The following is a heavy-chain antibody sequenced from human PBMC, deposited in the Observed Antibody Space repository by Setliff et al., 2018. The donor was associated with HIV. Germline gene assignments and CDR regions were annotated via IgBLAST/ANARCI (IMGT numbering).Heavy chain of an antibody. Sequence: ASVKVSCKASGYTFTSYYMHWVRQAPGQGLEWMGWISAYNGNTNYAQKLQGRVTMTTDTSTSTAYMELRSLRSDDTAVYYCARGGFLGSSSWYSIGDYYYGMDVWGQGTTVTVSS. J-gene: IGHJ6*02. CDR1: GYTFTSYY. V-gene: IGHV1-18*04. CDR3: ARGGFLGSSSWYSIGDYYYGMDV. CDR2: ISAYNGNT. D-gene: IGHD6-13*01.